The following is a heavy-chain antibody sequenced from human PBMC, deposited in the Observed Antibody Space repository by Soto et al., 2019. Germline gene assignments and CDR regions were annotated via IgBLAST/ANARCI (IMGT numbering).Heavy chain of an antibody. CDR1: GGSFSGYY. J-gene: IGHJ6*02. CDR2: INHSGST. Sequence: PSETLSLTCAVSGGSFSGYYWSWIRQPPGKGLEWIGEINHSGSTNYNPSLKSRVTISVDTSKNQFSLKLSSVTAADTAVYYCARLFMVRGVIISDYYYYGMDVWGQGTTVTVSS. V-gene: IGHV4-34*01. CDR3: ARLFMVRGVIISDYYYYGMDV. D-gene: IGHD3-10*01.